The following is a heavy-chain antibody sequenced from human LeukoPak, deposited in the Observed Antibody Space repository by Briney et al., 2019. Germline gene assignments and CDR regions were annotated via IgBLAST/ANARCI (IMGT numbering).Heavy chain of an antibody. Sequence: PGGSLRLSCLASGFTFNTYPMNWVRQAPGKGLEWISHIRDSGITDYADSVKGRFTISRDNAKNSLYLQLNSLRAEDTAVYYCARDHDYAFDNWGQGTLVTVSS. V-gene: IGHV3-48*01. CDR1: GFTFNTYP. CDR2: IRDSGIT. D-gene: IGHD4-17*01. J-gene: IGHJ4*02. CDR3: ARDHDYAFDN.